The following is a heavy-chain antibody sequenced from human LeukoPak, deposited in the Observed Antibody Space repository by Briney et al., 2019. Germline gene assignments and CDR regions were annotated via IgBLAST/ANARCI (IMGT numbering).Heavy chain of an antibody. Sequence: GESLKISCKLSGYRFTNYWINWVRQVPGKGLEWMGSIDPGDSYTNYSPSFQGHVTISADKSISTAYLQWSSLKASDTAMFFCASTFIAAPGTPYYFDSWGQGTLVTASS. CDR2: IDPGDSYT. D-gene: IGHD6-13*01. V-gene: IGHV5-10-1*01. CDR1: GYRFTNYW. CDR3: ASTFIAAPGTPYYFDS. J-gene: IGHJ4*02.